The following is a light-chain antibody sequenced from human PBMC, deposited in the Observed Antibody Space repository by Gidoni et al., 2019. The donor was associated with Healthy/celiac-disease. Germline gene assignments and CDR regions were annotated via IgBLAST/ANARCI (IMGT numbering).Light chain of an antibody. CDR3: QQSYSTT. J-gene: IGKJ2*01. Sequence: DIQMTQSPSSLSASVGDRVTITCRAIQSISSYLNGYQQKPGKAPKLLIYAASSLQSGVPSRFSGSGSGTDFTLTISSLQPEDFATYYCQQSYSTTFGQGTKLRSN. CDR1: QSISSY. V-gene: IGKV1-39*01. CDR2: AAS.